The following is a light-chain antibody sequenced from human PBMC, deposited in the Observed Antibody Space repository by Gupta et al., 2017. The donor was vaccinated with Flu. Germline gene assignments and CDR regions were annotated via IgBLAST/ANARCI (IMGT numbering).Light chain of an antibody. CDR2: KDT. CDR3: QSADSSGNYVM. Sequence: SSELTQPPSVSVSPGQTARITCSGDTLTKQYVFWYQQKPGQAPVMVMSKDTERPSGIPERFSGSSSGTTVTLTISAVQAEDGADYYCQSADSSGNYVMFGGGTKLTVL. CDR1: TLTKQY. J-gene: IGLJ3*02. V-gene: IGLV3-25*03.